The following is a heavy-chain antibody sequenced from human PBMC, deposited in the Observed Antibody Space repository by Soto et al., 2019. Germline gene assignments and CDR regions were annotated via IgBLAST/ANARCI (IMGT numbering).Heavy chain of an antibody. CDR3: AREYSYHFDP. Sequence: SETLSLACSVSGDSISGYHWTWIRQPAGKGRGWIGRIYSSGSTDYNPSLKSRVIMSVDTSKNQFSLKLNSVTAADTAVYYCAREYSYHFDPWGQRTLVTVSS. CDR2: IYSSGST. V-gene: IGHV4-4*07. CDR1: GDSISGYH. D-gene: IGHD5-18*01. J-gene: IGHJ5*02.